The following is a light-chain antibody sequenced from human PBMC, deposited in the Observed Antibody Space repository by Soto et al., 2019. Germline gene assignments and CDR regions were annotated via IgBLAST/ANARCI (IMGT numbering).Light chain of an antibody. CDR1: QSVSSSY. Sequence: EIVLTQSPGTLSLSPGERATLSCRASQSVSSSYLAWYQQKPGQAPRLLIYGASRRATDIPDRFSGSESGTDFTLTSTRLEPEDFAVYYCQQYGSAPRTFGQGTKVDIK. CDR2: GAS. J-gene: IGKJ1*01. V-gene: IGKV3-20*01. CDR3: QQYGSAPRT.